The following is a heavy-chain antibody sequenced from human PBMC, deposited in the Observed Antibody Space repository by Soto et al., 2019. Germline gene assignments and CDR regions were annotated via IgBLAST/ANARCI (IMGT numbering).Heavy chain of an antibody. J-gene: IGHJ4*02. Sequence: QVQLQESGPGLVKPSETLSLTCTVSGGSISNYDCSWLRQPPGKGLEWIGYIYYSGSINYNPSLKSRVTISEDTSKNQFSLKMSSVTAADTAVYYCAREIAVAGTHYFDYWGQGTLVPVSS. CDR3: AREIAVAGTHYFDY. CDR1: GGSISNYD. V-gene: IGHV4-59*01. CDR2: IYYSGSI. D-gene: IGHD6-19*01.